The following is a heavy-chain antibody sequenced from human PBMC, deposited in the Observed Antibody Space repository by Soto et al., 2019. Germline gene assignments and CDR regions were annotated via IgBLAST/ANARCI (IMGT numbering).Heavy chain of an antibody. V-gene: IGHV4-31*03. D-gene: IGHD3-22*01. CDR2: IYYSGST. J-gene: IGHJ4*02. CDR1: GGSISSGGYY. Sequence: SETLSLTCTVSGGSISSGGYYWSWIRQHPGKGLEWIGYIYYSGSTYYNPSLKSRVTISVDTSKKQFSLKLSSVTAADTAVYFCARDRGYDSSLGLSYWGQGTLVTVSS. CDR3: ARDRGYDSSLGLSY.